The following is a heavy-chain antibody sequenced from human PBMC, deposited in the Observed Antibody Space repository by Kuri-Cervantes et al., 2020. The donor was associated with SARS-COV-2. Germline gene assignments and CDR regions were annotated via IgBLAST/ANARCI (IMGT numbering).Heavy chain of an antibody. CDR2: IIPIFGTA. D-gene: IGHD3-10*01. J-gene: IGHJ6*03. CDR1: GGTFSSYA. CDR3: ARELLGIQSSGSYYMDV. Sequence: AVKVSCKASGGTFSSYAISWVLQAPGQGLEWMGGIIPIFGTANYAQKFQGRVTITTDESTSTAYMELSSLRSEDTAVYYCARELLGIQSSGSYYMDVWGKGTTVAVSS. V-gene: IGHV1-69*05.